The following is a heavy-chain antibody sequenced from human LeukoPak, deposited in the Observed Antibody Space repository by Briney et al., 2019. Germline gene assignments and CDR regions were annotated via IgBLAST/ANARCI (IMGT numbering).Heavy chain of an antibody. Sequence: GGSLRLSCAASGFTFSSYGMHWVRQAPGKGLEWVSTINWNGGSTGYADSVKGRFTISRDNAKNSLYLQVNSLRAEDTALYYCARVSDISVAAYFDYWGQGTLVTVSS. CDR2: INWNGGST. D-gene: IGHD6-19*01. CDR3: ARVSDISVAAYFDY. V-gene: IGHV3-20*04. J-gene: IGHJ4*02. CDR1: GFTFSSYG.